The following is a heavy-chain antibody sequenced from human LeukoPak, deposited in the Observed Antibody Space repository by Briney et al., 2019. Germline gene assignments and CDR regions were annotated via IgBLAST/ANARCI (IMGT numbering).Heavy chain of an antibody. CDR3: ARQEYCSGASCYTWFDP. CDR2: TYPGDSNT. CDR1: GYSFTNNW. V-gene: IGHV5-51*01. J-gene: IGHJ5*02. Sequence: GESLKISCKGSGYSFTNNWTGWVRQMPGKGLEWMGITYPGDSNTRYSPSFQGQVTISADKPISSAYLQWSSLKASDTAMYYCARQEYCSGASCYTWFDPWGQGTLVTVSS. D-gene: IGHD2-15*01.